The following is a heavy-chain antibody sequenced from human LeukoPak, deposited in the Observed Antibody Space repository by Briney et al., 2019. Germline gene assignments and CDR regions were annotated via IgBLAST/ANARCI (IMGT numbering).Heavy chain of an antibody. Sequence: GSLRLSCAASGFTFSSYEMNWVRQAPGKGLEGVSYISSSGSTIYYADSVKGRFTISRDNAKNSLYLQMNSLRAEDTAVYYCAELGITMIGGVWGKGTTVTISS. CDR2: ISSSGSTI. V-gene: IGHV3-48*03. CDR3: AELGITMIGGV. J-gene: IGHJ6*04. D-gene: IGHD3-10*02. CDR1: GFTFSSYE.